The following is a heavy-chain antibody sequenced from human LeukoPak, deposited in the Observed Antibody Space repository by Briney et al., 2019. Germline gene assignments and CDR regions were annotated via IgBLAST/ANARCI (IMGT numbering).Heavy chain of an antibody. CDR2: TSSDETNK. Sequence: GRSLRLSCAVSGFSLRNYAMHWVRQAPGKGLEWVAVTSSDETNKYYADSVKGRFTVSRDNSKNTLYLQMNSLRAEDTAVYYCARENPSWSYDWGQGTLVTVSS. J-gene: IGHJ4*02. V-gene: IGHV3-33*08. CDR3: ARENPSWSYD. D-gene: IGHD2-2*01. CDR1: GFSLRNYA.